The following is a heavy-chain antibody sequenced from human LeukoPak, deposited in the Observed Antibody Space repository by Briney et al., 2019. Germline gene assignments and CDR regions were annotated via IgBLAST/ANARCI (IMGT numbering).Heavy chain of an antibody. D-gene: IGHD6-13*01. CDR2: IYYSGST. V-gene: IGHV4-61*08. Sequence: PSETLSLTCTVSGGSISSGGYYWSWIRQHPGKGLEWLGYIYYSGSTNYNPSLKSRVTISVDTSKNQFSLKLSSVTAADTAVYYCARDIAAAGIFDYWGQGTLVTVSS. J-gene: IGHJ4*02. CDR1: GGSISSGGYY. CDR3: ARDIAAAGIFDY.